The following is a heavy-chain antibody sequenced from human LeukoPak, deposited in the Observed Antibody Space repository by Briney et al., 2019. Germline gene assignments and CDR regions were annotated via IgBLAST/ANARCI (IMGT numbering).Heavy chain of an antibody. V-gene: IGHV3-30*02. CDR1: GFTFSSYG. CDR2: IRYDGSNK. J-gene: IGHJ4*02. Sequence: GGSLRLSCAASGFTFSSYGIHWVRQAPGKGLEWVAFIRYDGSNKYYADSVKGRFTISRDNSKNTLYLQMNSLRAEDTAVYYCAKDGPPGIPFDYWGQGTLVTVSS. D-gene: IGHD3-10*01. CDR3: AKDGPPGIPFDY.